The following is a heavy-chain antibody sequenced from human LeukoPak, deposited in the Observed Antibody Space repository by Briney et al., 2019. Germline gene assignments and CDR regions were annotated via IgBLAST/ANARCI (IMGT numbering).Heavy chain of an antibody. Sequence: SETLSLTCTVSGGSISSYYWSWIRQPPGKGLEWIGYIYYSGSTNYNPSLKSRVTISVDTSKNQFSLKLSSVTAADTAVYYCARESRYSSSSLHLDYWGQGTLVTVSS. CDR1: GGSISSYY. V-gene: IGHV4-59*01. J-gene: IGHJ4*02. CDR3: ARESRYSSSSLHLDY. D-gene: IGHD6-6*01. CDR2: IYYSGST.